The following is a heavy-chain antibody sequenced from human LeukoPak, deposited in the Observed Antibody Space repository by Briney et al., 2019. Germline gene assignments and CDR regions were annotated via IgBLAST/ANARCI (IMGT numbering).Heavy chain of an antibody. V-gene: IGHV4-4*07. Sequence: SETLSLTCAVSGGSISSYYWSWIRQPAGKGLEWIGRIYTSGSTNYNPSLKSRVTMSVDTSKNQFSLKLSSATAADTAVYYCARDVGDFWSGYYTDYYYYMDVWGKGTTVTVSS. CDR1: GGSISSYY. J-gene: IGHJ6*03. CDR3: ARDVGDFWSGYYTDYYYYMDV. D-gene: IGHD3-3*01. CDR2: IYTSGST.